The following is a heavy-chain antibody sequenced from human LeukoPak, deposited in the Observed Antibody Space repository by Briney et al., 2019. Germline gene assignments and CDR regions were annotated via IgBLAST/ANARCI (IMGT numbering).Heavy chain of an antibody. J-gene: IGHJ6*03. CDR1: GASISSDY. V-gene: IGHV4-59*08. D-gene: IGHD2-21*02. CDR3: SRHFPYCGGDCPYYLMDV. CDR2: IYSSEAA. Sequence: SETLCLSCGVSGASISSDYWSWIRQPPGKGLEWVCNIYSSEAAKYNPYLRSRATKSGDTSKNQFSLKLSSVTASDTAVYYCSRHFPYCGGDCPYYLMDVWGKGTTVTVSS.